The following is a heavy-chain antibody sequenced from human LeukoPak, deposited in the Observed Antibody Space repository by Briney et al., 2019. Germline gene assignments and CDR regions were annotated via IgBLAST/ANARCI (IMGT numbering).Heavy chain of an antibody. V-gene: IGHV4-34*01. CDR3: ARAGGYSYGYIDY. J-gene: IGHJ4*02. CDR2: INHSGST. Sequence: SETLSLTCTVSGGSISSGYYWSWIRQPPGKGLEWIGEINHSGSTNYNPSLKSRVTISVDTSKNQFSLKLSSVTAADTAVYYCARAGGYSYGYIDYWGQGTLVTVSS. CDR1: GGSISSGYY. D-gene: IGHD5-18*01.